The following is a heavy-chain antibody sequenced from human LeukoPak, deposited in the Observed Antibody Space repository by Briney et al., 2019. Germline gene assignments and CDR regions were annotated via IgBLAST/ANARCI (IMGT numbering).Heavy chain of an antibody. Sequence: ASVKVSCKASGYTFTSYDINWVRQATGQGLEWMGWMNPNSGNTGYAQKFQGRVTITRNTSISTAYMELSSLRSEDTAVYYCARGAGYSSTWMGYYYYCYMDVWGKGTTVTVSS. CDR2: MNPNSGNT. CDR3: ARGAGYSSTWMGYYYYCYMDV. CDR1: GYTFTSYD. D-gene: IGHD6-13*01. J-gene: IGHJ6*03. V-gene: IGHV1-8*03.